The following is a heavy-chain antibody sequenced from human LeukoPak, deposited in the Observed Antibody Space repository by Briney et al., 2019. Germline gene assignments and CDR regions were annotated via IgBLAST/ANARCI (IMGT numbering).Heavy chain of an antibody. J-gene: IGHJ4*02. CDR1: GGSISSYY. CDR3: ARESNFWRAFDY. D-gene: IGHD3-3*01. V-gene: IGHV4-59*01. Sequence: PSETLSLTCTVSGGSISSYYCSWIRQPPGKGLEWIGYIYYSGSTNYNPSLKSRVTISVDTSKNQFSLKLSSVTAADTAVYYCARESNFWRAFDYWGQGTLVTVSS. CDR2: IYYSGST.